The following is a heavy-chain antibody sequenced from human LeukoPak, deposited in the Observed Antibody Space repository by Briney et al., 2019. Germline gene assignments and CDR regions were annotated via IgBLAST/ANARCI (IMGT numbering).Heavy chain of an antibody. CDR1: GFTFSSYA. CDR2: ISGSGGST. CDR3: AKEEGTIGIVVVITYPFDY. Sequence: PGGSLRLSCAASGFTFSSYAMSWVRQAPGKGLEWVSAISGSGGSTYYADSVKGRFTISRDNSKNTLYLQMNSLRAEDTAVYYCAKEEGTIGIVVVITYPFDYWGQGTLVTVSS. V-gene: IGHV3-23*01. J-gene: IGHJ4*02. D-gene: IGHD3-22*01.